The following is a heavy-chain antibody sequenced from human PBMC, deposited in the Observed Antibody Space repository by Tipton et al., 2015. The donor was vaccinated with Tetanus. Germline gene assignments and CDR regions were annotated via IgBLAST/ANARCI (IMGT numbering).Heavy chain of an antibody. J-gene: IGHJ5*02. CDR3: AILPKLWLAPRGAP. CDR2: INHSGNT. CDR1: GGLITTGGYS. V-gene: IGHV4-39*06. D-gene: IGHD6-19*01. Sequence: TLSLTCNVSGGLITTGGYSWGWIRRAPGKGLEWIGEINHSGNTNHNPSLKSRVTLSVDTSKNQFPLKLNSVTAADTAGYYCAILPKLWLAPRGAPWGQGILVTVSS.